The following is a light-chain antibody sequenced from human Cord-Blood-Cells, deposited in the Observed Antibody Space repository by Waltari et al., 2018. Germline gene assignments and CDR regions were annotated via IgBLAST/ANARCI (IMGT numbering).Light chain of an antibody. Sequence: NFMLTQPHSVSESPGKTVTISCTRSSGSIASNYVQWYQQRPGSAPTTVTYEDNQRPPGAPDRFSGSIDSSSNSASLTSAGLTTEDEADYYCQSYDSSNWVFGGGTKLTVL. CDR2: EDN. CDR3: QSYDSSNWV. J-gene: IGLJ3*02. CDR1: SGSIASNY. V-gene: IGLV6-57*03.